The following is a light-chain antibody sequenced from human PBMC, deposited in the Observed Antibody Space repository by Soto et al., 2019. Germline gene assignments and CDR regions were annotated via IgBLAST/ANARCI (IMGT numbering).Light chain of an antibody. CDR3: QQYGSWT. V-gene: IGKV3-20*01. Sequence: EIGVTQSPGTLSLSPGERATLSCRASQSVSSSYLAWYQQKPGQAPRLLIYGASSRATGIPDRFSGSGSGTDFTLTISRLEPEDFAVYYCQQYGSWTFGQGTKVE. CDR1: QSVSSSY. J-gene: IGKJ1*01. CDR2: GAS.